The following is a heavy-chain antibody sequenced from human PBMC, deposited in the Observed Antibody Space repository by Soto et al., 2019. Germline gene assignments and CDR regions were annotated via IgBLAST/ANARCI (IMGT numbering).Heavy chain of an antibody. V-gene: IGHV4-31*03. J-gene: IGHJ6*02. CDR2: IYYSGST. D-gene: IGHD2-21*02. CDR3: ARVCGGDCHYGMDV. Sequence: QVQLQESGPGLVKPSQTLSLTCTVSGGSISSGGYYWSWIRQHPGKGLEWIGYIYYSGSTYYNPSPRRRVTVSEDTSKNQFSLKLSSVTAADTAVYYCARVCGGDCHYGMDVWGQWTTVTVSS. CDR1: GGSISSGGYY.